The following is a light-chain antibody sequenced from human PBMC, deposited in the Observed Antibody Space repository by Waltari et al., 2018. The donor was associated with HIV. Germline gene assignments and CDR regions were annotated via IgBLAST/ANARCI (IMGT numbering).Light chain of an antibody. Sequence: DIVMSQSPDSLAVSLGERATINCKSSQSVLFSSHNKNYLAWYQQKPGEPAKLLIYWASAREFGVPDRLRGMECGTEVTLTISSLQAEDVEGYYCKQYYSTPHTFGQGTKLEIK. CDR1: QSVLFSSHNKNY. J-gene: IGKJ2*01. CDR2: WAS. CDR3: KQYYSTPHT. V-gene: IGKV4-1*01.